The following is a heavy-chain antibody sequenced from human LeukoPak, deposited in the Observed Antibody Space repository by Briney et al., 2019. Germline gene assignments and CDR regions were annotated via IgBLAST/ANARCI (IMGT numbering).Heavy chain of an antibody. CDR3: ARVFAGYFDY. CDR2: IYHSGST. CDR1: GYSISSGYY. D-gene: IGHD3-10*02. V-gene: IGHV4-38-2*01. Sequence: SETLSLTCAVSGYSISSGYYWGWIRQPPGKGLEWIGSIYHSGSTHYNPSLKSRVTISVDTSKNQFSLKLSSVTAADTAVYYCARVFAGYFDYWGQGTLVTVSS. J-gene: IGHJ4*02.